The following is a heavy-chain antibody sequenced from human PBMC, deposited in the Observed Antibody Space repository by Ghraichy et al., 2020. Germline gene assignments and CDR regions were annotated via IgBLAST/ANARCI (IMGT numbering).Heavy chain of an antibody. Sequence: ESLNISCTVSGDSINIPYCSWIRQSPGKGLEWIGSIYQSGTTRKNPSLNSRAAMSVATSKNEFSLRLNSVTAADTAVYYCARHRIRSPCSGLTDWGQGILVTVTS. D-gene: IGHD6-19*01. CDR3: ARHRIRSPCSGLTD. CDR1: GDSINIPY. J-gene: IGHJ4*02. V-gene: IGHV4-59*08. CDR2: IYQSGTT.